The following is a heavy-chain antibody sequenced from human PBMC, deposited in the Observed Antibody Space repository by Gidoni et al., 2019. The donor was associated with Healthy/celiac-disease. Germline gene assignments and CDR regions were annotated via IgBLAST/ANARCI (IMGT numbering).Heavy chain of an antibody. D-gene: IGHD5-12*01. Sequence: EVQLVESGGGLVKPGGSLRRSCAASGFTFSSDSMNWVRQAPGKGLECVSSISSSSSYIYYADSVKGRFTISRDNAKNSLYLQMNSLRAEDTAVYYCARESYSGYDSVGYYYFDYWGQGTLVTVSS. CDR2: ISSSSSYI. J-gene: IGHJ4*02. CDR3: ARESYSGYDSVGYYYFDY. V-gene: IGHV3-21*01. CDR1: GFTFSSDS.